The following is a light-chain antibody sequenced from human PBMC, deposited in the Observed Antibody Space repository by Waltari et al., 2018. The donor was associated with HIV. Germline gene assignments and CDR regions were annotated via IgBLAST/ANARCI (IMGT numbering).Light chain of an antibody. CDR1: SSAVGGYNY. J-gene: IGLJ1*01. CDR2: DVS. Sequence: QSALTQPATASGSPGQSITIPCTGTSSAVGGYNYVSWYQQHPGKAPKLMIYDVSNRPSGVSNRFSGSKSGNTASLTISGLQAEDEADYYCSSYTSSSTPYVFGTGTKVTVL. V-gene: IGLV2-14*03. CDR3: SSYTSSSTPYV.